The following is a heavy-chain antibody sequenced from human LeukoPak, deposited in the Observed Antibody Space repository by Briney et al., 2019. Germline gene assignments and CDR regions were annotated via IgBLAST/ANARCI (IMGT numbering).Heavy chain of an antibody. CDR1: GYTFTGYD. CDR2: MNPNSGNT. J-gene: IGHJ3*02. D-gene: IGHD6-19*01. Sequence: ASVKVSCKASGYTFTGYDINWVRQATGQGLEWMGWMNPNSGNTGYAQKFQGRVTMTRNTSISTAYMELSSLGSEDTAVYYCARGAVAVTDAFDIWGQGTMVTVSS. V-gene: IGHV1-8*01. CDR3: ARGAVAVTDAFDI.